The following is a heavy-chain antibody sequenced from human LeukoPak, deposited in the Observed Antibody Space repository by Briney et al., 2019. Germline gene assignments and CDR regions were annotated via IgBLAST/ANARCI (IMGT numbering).Heavy chain of an antibody. J-gene: IGHJ5*02. CDR3: AKLGYSSGWYAPNWFDP. V-gene: IGHV3-53*01. D-gene: IGHD6-19*01. CDR1: GFTVSSNY. CDR2: IYSGGST. Sequence: PGGSLRLSCAASGFTVSSNYMSWVRQAPGKGLEWVSVIYSGGSTYYADSVKGRFTISRDNSKNTLYLQMNSLRAEDTAVYYCAKLGYSSGWYAPNWFDPWGQGTLVTVSS.